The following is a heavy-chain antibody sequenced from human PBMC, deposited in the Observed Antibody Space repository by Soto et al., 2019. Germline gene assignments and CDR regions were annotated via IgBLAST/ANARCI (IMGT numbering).Heavy chain of an antibody. J-gene: IGHJ4*02. CDR3: ATGYIWGSIPLG. Sequence: ASVKVSCKVSGYTLTELSMHWVRQAPGKGLEWMGGFDPEDGETIYAQKFQGRVTMTEDTSTDTAYMELSSLRSEDTAVYYCATGYIWGSIPLGWGQGTLVTVSS. CDR1: GYTLTELS. V-gene: IGHV1-24*01. CDR2: FDPEDGET. D-gene: IGHD3-16*01.